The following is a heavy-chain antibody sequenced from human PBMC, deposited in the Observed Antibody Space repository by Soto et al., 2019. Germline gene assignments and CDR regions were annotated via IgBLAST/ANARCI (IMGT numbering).Heavy chain of an antibody. V-gene: IGHV3-48*01. D-gene: IGHD3-16*01. CDR3: ARGRAGEYMDV. J-gene: IGHJ6*03. CDR2: ISSSSGII. CDR1: GFTFSSYS. Sequence: VQLVESGGGLVQPGGSLRLSCAASGFTFSSYSLTWVRQAPGKGLEWVSYISSSSGIIYDADSVKGRFTISRDNAKNSLDLQMDSLRAEDTAVYYCARGRAGEYMDVWGKGTTVTVSS.